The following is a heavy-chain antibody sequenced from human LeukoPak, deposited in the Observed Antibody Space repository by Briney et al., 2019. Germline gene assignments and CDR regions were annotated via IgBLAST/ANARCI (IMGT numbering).Heavy chain of an antibody. V-gene: IGHV4-39*01. CDR2: VHYSGST. Sequence: SETLSLTCTVSGDSISSSSSYWGWIRQPPGKGPEWIGSVHYSGSTYNHPSLKSRVNITVDTSKNQFSLKLSCASAADTAVYYCARQRIAAVARGGFDYWGQGTLVTVSS. CDR1: GDSISSSSSY. CDR3: ARQRIAAVARGGFDY. D-gene: IGHD6-13*01. J-gene: IGHJ4*02.